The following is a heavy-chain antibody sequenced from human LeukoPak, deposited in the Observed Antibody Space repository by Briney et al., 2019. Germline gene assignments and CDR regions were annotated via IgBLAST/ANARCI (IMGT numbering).Heavy chain of an antibody. CDR1: GYTFTSNY. CDR2: ISPSGGST. J-gene: IGHJ4*02. D-gene: IGHD3-22*01. Sequence: ASVKVSCKAFGYTFTSNYMHWVRQAPGQGPEWMGVISPSGGSTTYAQKFQGRVTMTRDTSISTAYMELSRLRSDDTAVYYCARGGRYYDSSGYSYFDYWGQGTLVTVSS. CDR3: ARGGRYYDSSGYSYFDY. V-gene: IGHV1-46*01.